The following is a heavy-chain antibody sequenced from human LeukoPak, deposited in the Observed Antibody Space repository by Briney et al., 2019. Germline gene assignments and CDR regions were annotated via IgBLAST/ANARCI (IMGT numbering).Heavy chain of an antibody. CDR3: ARDASPRAARSDY. Sequence: ASVKVSCKASGYTFNGYGISWVRQAPGQGLEWMGWINPNSGGTNYAQKFQGRVTMTRDTSISTAYMELSGLRSDDTAVYYCARDASPRAARSDYWGQGTLVTVSS. J-gene: IGHJ4*02. CDR1: GYTFNGYG. D-gene: IGHD6-6*01. CDR2: INPNSGGT. V-gene: IGHV1-2*02.